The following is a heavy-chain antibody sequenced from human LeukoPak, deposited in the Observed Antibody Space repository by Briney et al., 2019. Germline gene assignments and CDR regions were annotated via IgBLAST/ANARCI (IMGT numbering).Heavy chain of an antibody. CDR1: GGSISSSSYY. CDR2: IYYSGST. CDR3: ARRLRYFDWLPDNWFDP. D-gene: IGHD3-9*01. Sequence: SETLSLTCTVSGGSISSSSYYWGWIRQPPGKGLEWIGSIYYSGSTYYNPSLKSRVTISVDTSKNQFSLKLSSVTAAGTAVYYCARRLRYFDWLPDNWFDPWGQGTLVTVSS. J-gene: IGHJ5*02. V-gene: IGHV4-39*01.